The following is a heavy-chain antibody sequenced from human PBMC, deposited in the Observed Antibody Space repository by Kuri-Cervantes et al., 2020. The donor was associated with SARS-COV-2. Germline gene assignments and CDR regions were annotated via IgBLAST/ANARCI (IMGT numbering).Heavy chain of an antibody. Sequence: GESLKISCAASGFTFSDYYMSWIRQAPGKGLEWVSYISNSGSYTNYADSVKGRFTISRDNAKNSLYLQMSSLRGDDTAVYYCARGRQQLPWNFDYWGQGTLVTVSS. D-gene: IGHD6-13*01. CDR1: GFTFSDYY. V-gene: IGHV3-11*06. CDR3: ARGRQQLPWNFDY. J-gene: IGHJ4*02. CDR2: ISNSGSYT.